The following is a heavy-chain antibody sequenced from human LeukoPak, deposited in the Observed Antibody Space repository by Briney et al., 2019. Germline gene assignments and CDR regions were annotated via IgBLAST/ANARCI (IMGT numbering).Heavy chain of an antibody. Sequence: GGSLRLSCVASGFTFSTYAMNWVRQAPGRGLEWVSLISGSGARRFYADSVKGRFTISRDNSKNTLFLQMSSLRAEDTAIYYCAKDVYGSGTYYYGMDVWGQRTTVTVSS. CDR2: ISGSGARR. J-gene: IGHJ6*02. D-gene: IGHD3-10*01. V-gene: IGHV3-23*01. CDR1: GFTFSTYA. CDR3: AKDVYGSGTYYYGMDV.